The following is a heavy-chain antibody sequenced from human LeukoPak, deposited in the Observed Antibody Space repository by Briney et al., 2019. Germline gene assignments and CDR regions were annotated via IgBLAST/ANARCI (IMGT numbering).Heavy chain of an antibody. D-gene: IGHD5-24*01. J-gene: IGHJ3*01. V-gene: IGHV3-23*01. Sequence: GGSLRLSCAASGFDFITAAMTWDRQAPGKGLEWVSLIGSSGGSTYYADSVKGRLTISRDNFNHTLSLQMNSLRVEDTAIYYCVKDIQLSTWGLGTMVTVSS. CDR3: VKDIQLST. CDR1: GFDFITAA. CDR2: IGSSGGST.